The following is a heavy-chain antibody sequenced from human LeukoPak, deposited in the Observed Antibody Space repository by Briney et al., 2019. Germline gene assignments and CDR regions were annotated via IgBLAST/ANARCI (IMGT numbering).Heavy chain of an antibody. CDR2: ISDSGNT. CDR1: GGSIRSYY. V-gene: IGHV4-59*01. Sequence: PSETLSLTCSVSGGSIRSYYWSWIRQSPGRGLEWIGYISDSGNTNYNPSLRGRVTISVDTPKNQFSLKLTSVTAADTAVYYCARALNGYDFIWSYWGQGILVTVSS. CDR3: ARALNGYDFIWSY. D-gene: IGHD5-12*01. J-gene: IGHJ4*02.